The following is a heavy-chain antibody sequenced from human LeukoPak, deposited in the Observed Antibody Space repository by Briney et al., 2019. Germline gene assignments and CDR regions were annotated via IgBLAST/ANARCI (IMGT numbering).Heavy chain of an antibody. D-gene: IGHD3-10*01. V-gene: IGHV3-66*01. CDR1: GFTVSSNY. Sequence: PGGFLRLSCTASGFTVSSNYMSWVRQAPGKGLECVSVIYSDGSTYYADSVKGRFTISRDNSKNTLYLQMNSLRAEDTAVYYCAKGGRDTMVRGVIGYMDVWGKGTTVTISS. CDR2: IYSDGST. J-gene: IGHJ6*03. CDR3: AKGGRDTMVRGVIGYMDV.